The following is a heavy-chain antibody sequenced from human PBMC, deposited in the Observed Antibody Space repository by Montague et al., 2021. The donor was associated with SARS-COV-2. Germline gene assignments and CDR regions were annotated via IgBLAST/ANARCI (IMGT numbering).Heavy chain of an antibody. J-gene: IGHJ4*02. CDR2: VSYLGGS. Sequence: SETLSHTCNVSGDSIASNDNHWDWIRQPPGKGLEWVATVSYLGGSFYNPSLRGRVTISLDTSTNQFSLKLTSVTAADTAVYYCARHSRGEDSGGQGHLVTV. CDR1: GDSIASNDNH. CDR3: ARHSRGEDS. D-gene: IGHD2-21*01. V-gene: IGHV4-39*01.